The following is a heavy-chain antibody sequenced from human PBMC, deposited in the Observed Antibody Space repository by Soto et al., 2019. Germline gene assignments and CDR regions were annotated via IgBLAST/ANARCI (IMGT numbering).Heavy chain of an antibody. CDR1: GFTFSSYA. D-gene: IGHD2-15*01. J-gene: IGHJ4*02. CDR3: AKGICSGGSCYSDYFDY. Sequence: EVQLLESGGGLVQPGGSLRLSCAASGFTFSSYAMSWVRQAPGKGLEWVSAISGSGGSKYYADSVKGRFTISRDNSKNTLYLQMNSLRAEDTAVYYCAKGICSGGSCYSDYFDYWGQGTLVTVSS. CDR2: ISGSGGSK. V-gene: IGHV3-23*01.